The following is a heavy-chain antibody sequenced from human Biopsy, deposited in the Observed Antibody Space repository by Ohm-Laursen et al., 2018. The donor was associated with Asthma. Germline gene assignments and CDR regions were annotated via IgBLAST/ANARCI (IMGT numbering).Heavy chain of an antibody. D-gene: IGHD1-7*01. J-gene: IGHJ5*02. Sequence: SVKVSCKASGYTFTGYSMHWVRQAPGQGLKWMGRINPNSGGTNYAQKFQGRVTMTRDTSISTAYMELSRLRSDDTAVYYCAREGITGTTAWFDPWGQGTLVTVSS. CDR2: INPNSGGT. CDR3: AREGITGTTAWFDP. V-gene: IGHV1-2*06. CDR1: GYTFTGYS.